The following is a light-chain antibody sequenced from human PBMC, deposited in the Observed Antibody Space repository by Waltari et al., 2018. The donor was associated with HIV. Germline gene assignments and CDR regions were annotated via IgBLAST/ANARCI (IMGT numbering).Light chain of an antibody. J-gene: IGLJ3*02. CDR1: SSNIGADYH. Sequence: QSVLTQPPSVSGAPGQRVTISCTGSSSNIGADYHVNWYQQLPGTAPKLLIYGYNNRPAGVRDRFSGSESGTAASLAIAGLQAEDEADYYCHSYDSSLDGWVFGGGTKLTVL. V-gene: IGLV1-40*01. CDR2: GYN. CDR3: HSYDSSLDGWV.